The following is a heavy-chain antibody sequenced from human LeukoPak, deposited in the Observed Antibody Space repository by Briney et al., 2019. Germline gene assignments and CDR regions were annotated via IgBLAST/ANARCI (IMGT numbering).Heavy chain of an antibody. CDR1: GGSISSYY. CDR2: IYYSGST. J-gene: IGHJ6*03. D-gene: IGHD3-10*01. V-gene: IGHV4-59*01. CDR3: ARDYYGSGRSDYYYMDV. Sequence: PSETLSLTCTVSGGSISSYYWSWIPHPPGKGQECIGYIYYSGSTNYNPSLKSRVTISVVASKNQFSLMLSSVTAADTAVYYCARDYYGSGRSDYYYMDVWGKGTTVTVSS.